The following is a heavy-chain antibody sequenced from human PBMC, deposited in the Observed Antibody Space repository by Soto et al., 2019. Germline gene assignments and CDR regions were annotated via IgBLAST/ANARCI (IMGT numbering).Heavy chain of an antibody. D-gene: IGHD6-19*01. V-gene: IGHV4-34*01. CDR1: YGSFIDYC. CDR3: ARGGSSDWQVALDI. J-gene: IGHJ3*02. Sequence: EILCLRYAVDYGSFIDYCGNWILQTPGKGLEWIGKIKHSGSSNYNPSLRSRVSISVDMSKNQFSLRLTSVTAADTAVYYCARGGSSDWQVALDIWGQGLMVTVS. CDR2: IKHSGSS.